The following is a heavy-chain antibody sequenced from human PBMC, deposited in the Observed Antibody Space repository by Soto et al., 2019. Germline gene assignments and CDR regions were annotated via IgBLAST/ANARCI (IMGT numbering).Heavy chain of an antibody. Sequence: QVQLVQSGAEVKKPGASVKVSCKASGYTFSTYAMHWVRQAPGQRLEWMGWINGDNGNTRYSQKFQGRVTITRDTSASTAYMELSSLRSKDTAVYYCARDPHYYDTTGYCLDYWGQGTLVTVSS. CDR3: ARDPHYYDTTGYCLDY. CDR2: INGDNGNT. V-gene: IGHV1-3*01. CDR1: GYTFSTYA. D-gene: IGHD3-22*01. J-gene: IGHJ4*02.